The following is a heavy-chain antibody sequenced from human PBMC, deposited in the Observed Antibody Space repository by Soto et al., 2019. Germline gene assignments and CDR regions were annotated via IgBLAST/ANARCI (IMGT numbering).Heavy chain of an antibody. V-gene: IGHV4-31*03. Sequence: QVQLQESGPRLVEASQTLSLTCTVSNCSITSSGYYWRWIRQPPGKRLEGIGYIYHSGSTFYNPSLQSRLTMSVDTSKNQFSLTLSSVTAADTAVYHCARMIGTYYVPDYWGQGTLVTVSS. J-gene: IGHJ4*02. CDR2: IYHSGST. D-gene: IGHD1-26*01. CDR3: ARMIGTYYVPDY. CDR1: NCSITSSGYY.